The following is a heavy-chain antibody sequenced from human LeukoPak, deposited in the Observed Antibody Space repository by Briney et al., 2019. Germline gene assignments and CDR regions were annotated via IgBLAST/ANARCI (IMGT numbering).Heavy chain of an antibody. D-gene: IGHD3-22*01. Sequence: ASVKVSCKTSGYTFTSYYVSWVRQAPGQGLEWMGWTSGYNAKTKYVQKFQGRITMTIDTSTTTAHMELRSLTSDDTAVYYCARVRDYYASSDYSDYWGQGTLVTVSS. CDR1: GYTFTSYY. J-gene: IGHJ4*02. V-gene: IGHV1-18*04. CDR3: ARVRDYYASSDYSDY. CDR2: TSGYNAKT.